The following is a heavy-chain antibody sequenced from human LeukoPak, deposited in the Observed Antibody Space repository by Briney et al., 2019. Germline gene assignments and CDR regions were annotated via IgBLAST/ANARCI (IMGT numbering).Heavy chain of an antibody. J-gene: IGHJ4*02. CDR1: GGSISSYY. CDR2: IYTSGST. CDR3: ARQEYSSSSFHFGYFDY. D-gene: IGHD6-6*01. Sequence: SETLSPTCTLSGGSISSYYWSWVRPPPRKGMEWIGYIYTSGSTNYNPSLKSRVTISVDTSKNQFSLKLSSVTAADTAVYYCARQEYSSSSFHFGYFDYWGQGTLVTVSS. V-gene: IGHV4-4*09.